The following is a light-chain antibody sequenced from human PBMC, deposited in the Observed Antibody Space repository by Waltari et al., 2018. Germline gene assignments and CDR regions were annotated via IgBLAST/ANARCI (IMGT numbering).Light chain of an antibody. Sequence: EIVLTQSPGTLSLSPGERATLSCWASQRVSKYLAWYQQNPGQAPRRLIYETSIRATGFPDRFSGSESGTDFSLTISSLEPEDFAGYYCQKYGRLPATFGQGTKVEIK. CDR3: QKYGRLPAT. CDR1: QRVSKY. J-gene: IGKJ1*01. CDR2: ETS. V-gene: IGKV3-20*01.